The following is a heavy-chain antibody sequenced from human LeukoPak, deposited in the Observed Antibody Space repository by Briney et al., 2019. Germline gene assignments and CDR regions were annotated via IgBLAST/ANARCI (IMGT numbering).Heavy chain of an antibody. J-gene: IGHJ4*02. V-gene: IGHV4-59*01. CDR3: ARAAFLGGWSIDY. D-gene: IGHD6-19*01. CDR1: GGSIGTYY. Sequence: SETLSLTCTVSGGSIGTYYWSWIRQPPGKGLEWIGYIYYNGHTDYNPSLRSRVTISVHTSRNQFSLKLSSVTAADTAVYYCARAAFLGGWSIDYWGQGTLVTVSS. CDR2: IYYNGHT.